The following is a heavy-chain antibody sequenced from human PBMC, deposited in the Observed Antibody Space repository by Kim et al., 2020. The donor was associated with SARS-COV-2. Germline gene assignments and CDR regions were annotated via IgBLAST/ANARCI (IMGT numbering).Heavy chain of an antibody. V-gene: IGHV5-51*01. D-gene: IGHD5-12*01. Sequence: YSPSFQGQDTISADKSISTAYLQWSSLQASDTAMYYCARRDGYTSWSFDYWGQGTLVTVSS. J-gene: IGHJ4*02. CDR3: ARRDGYTSWSFDY.